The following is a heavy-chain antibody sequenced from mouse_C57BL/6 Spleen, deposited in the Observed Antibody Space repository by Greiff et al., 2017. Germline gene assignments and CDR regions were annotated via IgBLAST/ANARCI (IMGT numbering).Heavy chain of an antibody. V-gene: IGHV1-15*01. CDR1: GYTFTDYE. D-gene: IGHD1-1*02. CDR3: TSCGGYGGVDY. J-gene: IGHJ2*01. Sequence: VQLQQSGAELVRPGASVTLSCKASGYTFTDYEMHWVKQTPVHGLEWIGAIDPETGGTAYNQKFKGKAILTADKSSSTAYMELRSLTSEASAVYYCTSCGGYGGVDYWGQGTTLTVSA. CDR2: IDPETGGT.